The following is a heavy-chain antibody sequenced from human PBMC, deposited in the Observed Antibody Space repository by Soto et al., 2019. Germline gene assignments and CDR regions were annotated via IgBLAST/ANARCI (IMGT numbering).Heavy chain of an antibody. CDR1: GDSISSYS. Sequence: QVQLQVSGPGLVKPSETLSLTCTVSGDSISSYSWSWIRQPSGKGLEWIGNNHYNGNTKYSRSLKCRVTMSVYTSKNHFSLKLITVTTADTAVYFCAREGNLGRWIQPLDSWGQGTLVTVSS. V-gene: IGHV4-59*01. CDR3: AREGNLGRWIQPLDS. D-gene: IGHD2-2*03. J-gene: IGHJ4*02. CDR2: NHYNGNT.